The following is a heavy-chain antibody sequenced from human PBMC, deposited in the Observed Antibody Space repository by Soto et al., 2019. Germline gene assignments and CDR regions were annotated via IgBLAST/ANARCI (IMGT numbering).Heavy chain of an antibody. J-gene: IGHJ4*02. CDR3: ARGKLSDYVWGSYRYHFDY. V-gene: IGHV4-34*01. CDR2: INHRGST. D-gene: IGHD3-16*02. Sequence: PSETLSLTCAVYGGSFSGYYWSWTRQPPGKGLEWIGEINHRGSTNYNPSLKSRVTISVDTSKNQFSLKLSSVTAADTAVYYCARGKLSDYVWGSYRYHFDYWGQGTVVTVSS. CDR1: GGSFSGYY.